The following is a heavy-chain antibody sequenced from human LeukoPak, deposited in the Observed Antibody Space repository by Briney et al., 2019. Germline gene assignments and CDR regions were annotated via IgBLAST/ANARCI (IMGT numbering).Heavy chain of an antibody. D-gene: IGHD2-8*01. CDR3: ARGGNRSMVPDDAFDI. CDR1: GGTFSSYA. J-gene: IGHJ3*02. CDR2: IIPIFGTA. V-gene: IGHV1-69*06. Sequence: SVKVSFKPSGGTFSSYAIRWVRQAPGQGLEWMGGIIPIFGTANYAQKFQGRVTITAEKSTSTAYMELSSLRSEHTAVYYCARGGNRSMVPDDAFDIWGQGKMVTVSS.